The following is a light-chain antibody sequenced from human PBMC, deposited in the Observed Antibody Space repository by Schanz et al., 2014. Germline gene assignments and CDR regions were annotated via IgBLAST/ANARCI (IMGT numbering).Light chain of an antibody. Sequence: EIVLTQSPATLSLSPGERATLSCRASQSVSSNLAWFQQNPGQGPRLLIYNASTRATGIPDRISGSGSGTDFILTISRLEPEDFAVYYCQQYGSSPYTFGQGTKLDIK. CDR2: NAS. J-gene: IGKJ2*01. CDR3: QQYGSSPYT. V-gene: IGKV3-20*01. CDR1: QSVSSN.